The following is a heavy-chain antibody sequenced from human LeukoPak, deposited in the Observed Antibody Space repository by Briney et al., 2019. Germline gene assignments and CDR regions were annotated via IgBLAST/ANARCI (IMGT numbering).Heavy chain of an antibody. D-gene: IGHD3-16*01. CDR1: GYTFTGYY. J-gene: IGHJ4*02. Sequence: ASVTVSCKASGYTFTGYYMHWVRQAPGQGLEWMGGIIPIFGTTNYARTFRGRVTLTADKSTRTAYMGMSRQRYEETAVYYCSRDNDSRDPPHFDYCGQGTLVTVSS. CDR3: SRDNDSRDPPHFDY. CDR2: IIPIFGTT. V-gene: IGHV1-69*06.